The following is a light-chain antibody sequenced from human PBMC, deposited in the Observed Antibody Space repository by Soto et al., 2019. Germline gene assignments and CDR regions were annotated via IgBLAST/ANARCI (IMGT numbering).Light chain of an antibody. CDR3: QQYNKWPLT. CDR2: DAS. CDR1: QSVSSY. J-gene: IGKJ1*01. Sequence: IVLTQSPVTLSLAPGEGAALSWWASQSVSSYLAWYQQKTGQAPRLLIYDASNRATGIPARFSGGGYGTDFNLTIDNLEPADFTVYYCQQYNKWPLTFGQGTKVDI. V-gene: IGKV3-11*01.